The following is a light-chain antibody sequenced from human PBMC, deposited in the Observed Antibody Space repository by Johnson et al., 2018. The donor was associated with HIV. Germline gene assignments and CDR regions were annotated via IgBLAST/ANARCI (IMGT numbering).Light chain of an antibody. Sequence: QSVLTQPPSVSAAPGQKVTISCSGSSSNIGRNYVSWHQQLPGTAPKLLIYENDKRPSGIPDRSSGSKPGTSATLGITRLQTGDEAAVYCGTWDTRLSAGHVFGTGTKVTVL. CDR2: END. J-gene: IGLJ1*01. CDR3: GTWDTRLSAGHV. V-gene: IGLV1-51*02. CDR1: SSNIGRNY.